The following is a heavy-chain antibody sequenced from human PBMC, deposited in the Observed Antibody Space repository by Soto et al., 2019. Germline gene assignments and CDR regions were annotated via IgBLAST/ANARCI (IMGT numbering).Heavy chain of an antibody. Sequence: EVQLLESGGGLVQPGGSLRLSCVGSGFFFSSYTMTWVRQATGKGLEWVSSFSATSENTYYEDSVRGRFTISRDNSKNTLFLQMNSLTAEDTAMYYCAKARDQQWVRLPFDYWGQGILVIVSS. CDR3: AKARDQQWVRLPFDY. CDR2: FSATSENT. J-gene: IGHJ4*02. V-gene: IGHV3-23*01. CDR1: GFFFSSYT. D-gene: IGHD6-19*01.